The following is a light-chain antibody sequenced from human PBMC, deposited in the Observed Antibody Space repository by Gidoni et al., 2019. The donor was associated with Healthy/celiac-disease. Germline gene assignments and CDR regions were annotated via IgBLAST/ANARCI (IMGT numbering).Light chain of an antibody. J-gene: IGKJ2*01. CDR1: QSVLYSSNNKNY. CDR3: QQYYSTPRT. Sequence: DIVMTQSPDSLAVALGERATIHCTSSQSVLYSSNNKNYLALYQQKPGQPPKLLIYWASTRDAGVPDRFSGSGSGTDFPLTISSLQAEDVAVYYCQQYYSTPRTFGQGTKLEIK. CDR2: WAS. V-gene: IGKV4-1*01.